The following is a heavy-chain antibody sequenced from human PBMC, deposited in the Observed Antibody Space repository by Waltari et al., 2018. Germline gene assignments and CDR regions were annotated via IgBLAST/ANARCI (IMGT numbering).Heavy chain of an antibody. V-gene: IGHV1-69*04. D-gene: IGHD2-21*01. CDR2: IIPILGIA. Sequence: QVQLVQSGAEVKKPGSSVKVSCTASGGTFSSYAISWVRQAPGQGFEWMGGIIPILGIANYAQKFQGRVTITADESTSTAYMELSSLRSEDTAVYYCARFVVGGAFDIWGQGTMVTVSS. J-gene: IGHJ3*02. CDR3: ARFVVGGAFDI. CDR1: GGTFSSYA.